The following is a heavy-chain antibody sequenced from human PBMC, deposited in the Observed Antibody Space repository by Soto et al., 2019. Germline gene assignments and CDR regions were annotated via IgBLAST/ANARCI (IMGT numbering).Heavy chain of an antibody. CDR3: ARDVGSWTERWFDP. J-gene: IGHJ5*02. Sequence: SETLSLTCTVSGGSISSYYWSWIRQPPGRGLEWIGYIYYSGSTNYNPSLKSRVTISVDTSKNQFSLKLSSVTAADTAVYYCARDVGSWTERWFDPWGQGTLVTVSS. V-gene: IGHV4-59*01. CDR2: IYYSGST. CDR1: GGSISSYY. D-gene: IGHD2-15*01.